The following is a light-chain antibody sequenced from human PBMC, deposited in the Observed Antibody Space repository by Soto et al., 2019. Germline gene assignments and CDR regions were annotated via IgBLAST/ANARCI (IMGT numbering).Light chain of an antibody. Sequence: EIVMTQSPATLSVPPGERATLSCRASQSVSGNLAWYQQKPGQAPRLLIYGASTRATGIPDRFSGSGSGTDFTLTISSLQSEDFAVYYCQQYNNWPPLTFGGGTKVEIK. CDR1: QSVSGN. CDR2: GAS. CDR3: QQYNNWPPLT. J-gene: IGKJ4*01. V-gene: IGKV3-15*01.